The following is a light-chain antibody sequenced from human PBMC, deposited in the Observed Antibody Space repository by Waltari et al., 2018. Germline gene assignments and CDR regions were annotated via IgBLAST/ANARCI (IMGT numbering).Light chain of an antibody. J-gene: IGLJ3*02. CDR2: VNSDGSN. Sequence: QQQEKGPRYLMNVNSDGSNNQGVGISDRFSGSSSGAERYLTISSLQSEDEADYYCQTGGHGTWVFGGGTRLTVL. CDR3: QTGGHGTWV. V-gene: IGLV4-69*01.